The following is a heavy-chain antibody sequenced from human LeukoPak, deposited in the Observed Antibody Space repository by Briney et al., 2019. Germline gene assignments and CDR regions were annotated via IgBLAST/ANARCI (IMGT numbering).Heavy chain of an antibody. D-gene: IGHD6-19*01. V-gene: IGHV3-21*01. CDR2: IRSSGRDI. CDR1: GFTFSDYY. Sequence: GGSLRLSCAASGFTFSDYYMSWVRQAPGKGLEWVSSIRSSGRDIFYADSVRGRFTIARDDAKNSLYLQMNTLRAEDTAVYYCARGPGIAVAPLQHWGQGTLVTVSS. CDR3: ARGPGIAVAPLQH. J-gene: IGHJ1*01.